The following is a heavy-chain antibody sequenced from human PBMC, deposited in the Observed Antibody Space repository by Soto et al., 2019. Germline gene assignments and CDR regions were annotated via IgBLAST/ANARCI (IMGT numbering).Heavy chain of an antibody. V-gene: IGHV1-2*02. CDR1: GYTFTGYY. CDR2: INPNSGGT. Sequence: ASVKVSCKASGYTFTGYYMHWVRQAPGQGLEWMGWINPNSGGTNYAQKFQGRVTMTRDTSISTAYMELSRLRSDDTAVYYCARESSSSSIHYYGMDVWGQGTTVTVS. CDR3: ARESSSSSIHYYGMDV. J-gene: IGHJ6*02. D-gene: IGHD6-6*01.